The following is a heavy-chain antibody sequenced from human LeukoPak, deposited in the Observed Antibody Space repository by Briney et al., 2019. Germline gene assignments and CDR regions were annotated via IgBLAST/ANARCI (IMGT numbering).Heavy chain of an antibody. V-gene: IGHV4-61*01. J-gene: IGHJ4*02. CDR2: IDYNGRT. D-gene: IGHD6-19*01. CDR3: ARGSGWLTDH. Sequence: SETLSLTCSVSGTSVSNYIFYWNWIRQQPGKGLEWIGYIDYNGRTNYNPSLKSRVTISVGTSKNQFPLKLSSVTAADTAVYYCARGSGWLTDHWGQGTLVTVSS. CDR1: GTSVSNYIFY.